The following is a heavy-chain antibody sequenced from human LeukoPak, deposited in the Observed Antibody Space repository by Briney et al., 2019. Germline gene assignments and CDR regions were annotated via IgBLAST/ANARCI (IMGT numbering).Heavy chain of an antibody. Sequence: GGSLRLSCAASGFTFNSYAMSWVRQAPEKGLGWVSAISGSGGYTYYADSVKGRFTISRDNSKNTLYLQMNSLRAEDTAVYYCAREGGAGGTIDYWGQGTLVTVSS. CDR1: GFTFNSYA. D-gene: IGHD2-8*01. V-gene: IGHV3-23*01. J-gene: IGHJ4*02. CDR2: ISGSGGYT. CDR3: AREGGAGGTIDY.